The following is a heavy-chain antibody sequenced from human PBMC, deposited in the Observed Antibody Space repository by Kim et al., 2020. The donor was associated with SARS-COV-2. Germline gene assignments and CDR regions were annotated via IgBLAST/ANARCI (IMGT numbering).Heavy chain of an antibody. CDR2: TYYRSKWYN. D-gene: IGHD6-6*01. J-gene: IGHJ6*02. V-gene: IGHV6-1*01. CDR1: GDSVSSNSAA. CDR3: ARRSSIAANRYYYYYGMDV. Sequence: SQTLSLTCAISGDSVSSNSAAWNWIRQSPSRGLEWLGRTYYRSKWYNDYAVSVKSRLTINPDTSKNQFPLQLNSVTPEDTAVYYCARRSSIAANRYYYYYGMDVWGQGTTVTVSS.